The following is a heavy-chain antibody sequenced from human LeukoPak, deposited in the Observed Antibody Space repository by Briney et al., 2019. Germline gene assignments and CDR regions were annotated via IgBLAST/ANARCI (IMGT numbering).Heavy chain of an antibody. CDR1: GGSISSGDYY. CDR2: IYYSGST. Sequence: SETLSLTCTVSGGSISSGDYYWSWIRQHPGKGLEWIGYIYYSGSTYYNPSLKSRVSISVDTSKNQFSLKLTSVTAADTAVYYCARALCRAIGWSKWFDPWGQGTLVTASS. V-gene: IGHV4-31*03. J-gene: IGHJ5*02. CDR3: ARALCRAIGWSKWFDP. D-gene: IGHD6-19*01.